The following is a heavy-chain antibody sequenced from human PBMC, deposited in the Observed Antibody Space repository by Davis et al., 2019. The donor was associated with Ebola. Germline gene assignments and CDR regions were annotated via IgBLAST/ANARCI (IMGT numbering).Heavy chain of an antibody. V-gene: IGHV4-61*05. CDR2: IYYSGST. Sequence: MPSETLSLTCTVSGGAISSSTYYWSWIRQPPGKGLEWIGYIYYSGSTNYNPSLKSRVTISVDTSKNQFSLKLSSVTAADTAVYYCARLDPYYGMDVWGQGTTVTVSS. J-gene: IGHJ6*02. CDR1: GGAISSSTYY. CDR3: ARLDPYYGMDV.